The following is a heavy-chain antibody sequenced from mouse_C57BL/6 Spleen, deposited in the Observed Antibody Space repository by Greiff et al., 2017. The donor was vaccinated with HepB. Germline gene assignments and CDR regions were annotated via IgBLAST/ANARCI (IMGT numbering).Heavy chain of an antibody. V-gene: IGHV1-82*01. CDR2: IYPGDGDT. CDR1: GYAFSSSW. CDR3: AIPLITTVVATYY. D-gene: IGHD1-1*01. J-gene: IGHJ2*01. Sequence: QVQLQQSGPELVKPGASVKISCKASGYAFSSSWMNWVKQRPGKGLEWIGRIYPGDGDTNYNGKFKGKATLTADKSSSTAYMQLSSLTSEDSAVYFCAIPLITTVVATYYWGQGTTLTVSS.